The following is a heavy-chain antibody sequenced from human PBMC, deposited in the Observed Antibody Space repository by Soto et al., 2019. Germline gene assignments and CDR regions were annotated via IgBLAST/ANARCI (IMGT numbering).Heavy chain of an antibody. J-gene: IGHJ6*03. V-gene: IGHV3-7*01. Sequence: GGSLRLSCAASGFTFSSYWMSWVRQAPGKGLEWVANIKQDGSEKYYVDSVKGRFTISRDNAKNSLYLQMNSLRAEDTAVYYCATWPMVRERDYYYYYMDVWGKGTTVTVSS. CDR1: GFTFSSYW. CDR2: IKQDGSEK. CDR3: ATWPMVRERDYYYYYMDV. D-gene: IGHD3-10*01.